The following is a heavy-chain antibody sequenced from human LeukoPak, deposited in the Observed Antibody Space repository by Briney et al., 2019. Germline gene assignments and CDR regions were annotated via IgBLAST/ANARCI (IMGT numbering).Heavy chain of an antibody. Sequence: ASVKVSCKASGYTFTGYYMHWVRQAPGQGLEWMGWINPNSGGTNYAQKFQGRVTTTRDTSISTAYMELSRLRSDDTAVYYCAREGRYSYGLNAFDIWGQGTMVTVSS. D-gene: IGHD5-18*01. CDR3: AREGRYSYGLNAFDI. CDR2: INPNSGGT. CDR1: GYTFTGYY. J-gene: IGHJ3*02. V-gene: IGHV1-2*02.